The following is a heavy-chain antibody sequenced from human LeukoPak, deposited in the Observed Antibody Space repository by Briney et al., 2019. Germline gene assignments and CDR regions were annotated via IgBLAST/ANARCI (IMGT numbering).Heavy chain of an antibody. V-gene: IGHV1-8*01. CDR2: MNPDSGNT. Sequence: ASVKVSCKTSGYTFTSYDINWVRQATGQGLEWMGWMNPDSGNTGYAQKFQGRVTMTRSTSISTAYMELSSLRSEDTAVYYCARVRRYCSSTSCYLYYFDYWGQGTLVTVSS. J-gene: IGHJ4*02. CDR3: ARVRRYCSSTSCYLYYFDY. D-gene: IGHD2-2*01. CDR1: GYTFTSYD.